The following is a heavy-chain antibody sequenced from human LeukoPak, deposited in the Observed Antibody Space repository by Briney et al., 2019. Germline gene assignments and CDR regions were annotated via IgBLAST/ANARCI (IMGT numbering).Heavy chain of an antibody. Sequence: ASVKVSCKASGYTFTSYGISWVRQAPGQGLEWMGWISAYIGNTNYAQKVRGRVTMTTDTSTSTAYMELRSLRTDGTAVYYCARLRITRVRGVISRESFDYWGKGTLVTVSS. CDR1: GYTFTSYG. V-gene: IGHV1-18*01. J-gene: IGHJ4*02. D-gene: IGHD3-10*01. CDR2: ISAYIGNT. CDR3: ARLRITRVRGVISRESFDY.